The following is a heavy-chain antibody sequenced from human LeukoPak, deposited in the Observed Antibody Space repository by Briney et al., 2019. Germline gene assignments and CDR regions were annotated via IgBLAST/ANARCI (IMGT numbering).Heavy chain of an antibody. Sequence: ASVKVSFKASGGTFSSYAISWVRQAPGQGLEWMGGIIPIFGTANYAQKFQGRVTITTDESTSTAYMELSSLRSEDTAVYYCARDRYSSSWYGYWFDPWGQGTLVTVSS. CDR3: ARDRYSSSWYGYWFDP. CDR1: GGTFSSYA. V-gene: IGHV1-69*05. CDR2: IIPIFGTA. J-gene: IGHJ5*02. D-gene: IGHD6-13*01.